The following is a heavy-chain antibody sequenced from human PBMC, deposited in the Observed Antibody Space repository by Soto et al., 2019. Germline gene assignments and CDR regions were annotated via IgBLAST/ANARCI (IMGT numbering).Heavy chain of an antibody. Sequence: QVQLVESGGGVVQPGRSLRLSCAASGFTFSSYAMHWVRQAPGKGLEWVAVISYDGSNKYYADSVKGRFTISRDNSKNGLYLQMNSLRAEDTAVYYCAAVAGHFDLWGRGTLVTVSS. V-gene: IGHV3-30-3*01. CDR3: AAVAGHFDL. J-gene: IGHJ2*01. CDR1: GFTFSSYA. D-gene: IGHD6-19*01. CDR2: ISYDGSNK.